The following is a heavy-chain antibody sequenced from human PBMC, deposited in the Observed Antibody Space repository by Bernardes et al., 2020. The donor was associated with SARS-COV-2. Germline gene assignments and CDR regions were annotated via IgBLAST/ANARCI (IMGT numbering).Heavy chain of an antibody. CDR1: GYSFISYW. D-gene: IGHD3-22*01. CDR3: VRGQRYQYDGSNYPDY. CDR2: IYPGDSDT. J-gene: IGHJ4*02. Sequence: GESLKISCKGSGYSFISYWIGWVRQMPGKCLEWMGVIYPGDSDTRYSPSFQGQVTISADRSISTAYLQWSSLKASDTAMYYCVRGQRYQYDGSNYPDYWGQGTLVTVSS. V-gene: IGHV5-51*01.